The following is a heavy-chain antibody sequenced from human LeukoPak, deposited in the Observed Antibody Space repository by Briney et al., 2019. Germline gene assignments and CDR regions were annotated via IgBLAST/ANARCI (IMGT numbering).Heavy chain of an antibody. CDR2: ISGSSSYI. J-gene: IGHJ4*02. CDR3: ARVSDISVAAYFDY. V-gene: IGHV3-21*04. CDR1: GFTFSRHN. Sequence: GGSLRLSCAASGFTFSRHNMNWVRQAPGKGLEWVSSISGSSSYIYYADSVKGRFTISRDNAKNSLYLQMNSLRAEDTALYYCARVSDISVAAYFDYWGQGTRVTVSS. D-gene: IGHD6-19*01.